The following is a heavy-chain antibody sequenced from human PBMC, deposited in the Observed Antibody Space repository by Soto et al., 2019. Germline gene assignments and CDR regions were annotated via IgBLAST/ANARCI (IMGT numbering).Heavy chain of an antibody. CDR2: IYYSGST. D-gene: IGHD2-2*01. V-gene: IGHV4-59*01. Sequence: QVQLQESGPGLVKPSETLSLTCTVSGGSIGDYYWSWIRQPPGKGLEWVGYIYYSGSTTYNPSLKSRVTMSVDTSKNQFSPKLRSVTAADTAVYYCARGPRCSRSNCYLHPFNYWGQGTLATVSS. CDR3: ARGPRCSRSNCYLHPFNY. J-gene: IGHJ4*02. CDR1: GGSIGDYY.